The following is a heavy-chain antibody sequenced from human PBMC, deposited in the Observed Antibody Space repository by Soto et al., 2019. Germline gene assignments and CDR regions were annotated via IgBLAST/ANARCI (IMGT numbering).Heavy chain of an antibody. Sequence: QVQLVQSGAEVKKPGSSVKVSCKASGGTFSSYTISWVRQAPGQGLEWMGRIIPILGIANYAQKFQGRVTITADKSTSTAYMELISLRSEYTAVYYCARDHRGYCSGGSCYNWFDPWGQGTLVTVSS. D-gene: IGHD2-15*01. CDR3: ARDHRGYCSGGSCYNWFDP. CDR2: IIPILGIA. V-gene: IGHV1-69*08. CDR1: GGTFSSYT. J-gene: IGHJ5*02.